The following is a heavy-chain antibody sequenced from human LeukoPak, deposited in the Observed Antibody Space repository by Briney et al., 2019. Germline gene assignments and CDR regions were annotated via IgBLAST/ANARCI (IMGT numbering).Heavy chain of an antibody. CDR1: GFTFSSYS. CDR2: IKSKTDGGTT. J-gene: IGHJ4*02. D-gene: IGHD3-10*01. Sequence: PGGSLRLSCAASGFTFSSYSMNWVRQAPGKGLEWVGRIKSKTDGGTTDYAAPVKGRFTISRDDSKNTLYLQMNSLKTEDTAVYYCTTVSDYVWFGELLDYWGQGTLVTVSS. CDR3: TTVSDYVWFGELLDY. V-gene: IGHV3-15*01.